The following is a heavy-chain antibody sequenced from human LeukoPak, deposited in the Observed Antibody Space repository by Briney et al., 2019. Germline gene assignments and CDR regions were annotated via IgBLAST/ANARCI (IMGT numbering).Heavy chain of an antibody. D-gene: IGHD4-17*01. Sequence: ASVKVSCKASGYTFSIHYIHWVRQAPGQGLEWMGWIYPNSGGTNYAQKFQGRVTITRDTSISTAYMDLSRLRSDDTAVYYCARVVGYGDYPFDYWGQGTLVTVSS. CDR3: ARVVGYGDYPFDY. V-gene: IGHV1-2*02. CDR1: GYTFSIHY. J-gene: IGHJ4*02. CDR2: IYPNSGGT.